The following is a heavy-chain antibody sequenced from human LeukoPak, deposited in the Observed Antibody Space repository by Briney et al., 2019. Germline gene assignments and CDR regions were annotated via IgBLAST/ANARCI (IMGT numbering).Heavy chain of an antibody. CDR3: ARDPRIQHYFDY. V-gene: IGHV3-11*01. CDR2: ISSSGSTI. CDR1: GFTFRDYY. Sequence: GGSLRLSCAASGFTFRDYYMSWIRQAPGKGLEWVSYISSSGSTIYYADSVKGRFTISRDNAKNSLYLQMNSLRAEDTAVYYCARDPRIQHYFDYWGQGTLVTVSS. D-gene: IGHD5-18*01. J-gene: IGHJ4*02.